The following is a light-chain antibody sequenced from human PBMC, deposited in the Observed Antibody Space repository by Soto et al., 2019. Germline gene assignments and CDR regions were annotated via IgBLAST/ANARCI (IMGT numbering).Light chain of an antibody. V-gene: IGLV2-14*01. Sequence: QSALTQPASVSGSPGQSITISCTGTSSDVGGYNYVSWYQQNPGKAPKLLIYDVNNRPSGVSYLFSGSKSGNTASLTISGLQAEDEADYYCSSYTSSSTRVFGTGTKVTVL. CDR3: SSYTSSSTRV. CDR1: SSDVGGYNY. CDR2: DVN. J-gene: IGLJ1*01.